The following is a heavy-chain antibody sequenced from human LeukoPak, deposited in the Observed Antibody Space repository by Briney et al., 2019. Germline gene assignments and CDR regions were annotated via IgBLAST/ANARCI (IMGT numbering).Heavy chain of an antibody. Sequence: GGSLRLSCAASGFTFSNAWMSWVRQAPGKGLEWVGRIKSKTDGGTTDYAAPVKGRFTISRDDSKNTLYLQMSCLKTEDTAVYYCTTDYPNSGYETFDYWGQGTLVTVSS. CDR1: GFTFSNAW. D-gene: IGHD5-12*01. J-gene: IGHJ4*02. CDR3: TTDYPNSGYETFDY. V-gene: IGHV3-15*01. CDR2: IKSKTDGGTT.